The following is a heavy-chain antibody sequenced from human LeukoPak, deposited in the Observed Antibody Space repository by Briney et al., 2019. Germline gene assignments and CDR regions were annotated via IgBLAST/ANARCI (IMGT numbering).Heavy chain of an antibody. Sequence: SETLSLTCTVSGGSFSSYYWTWIRQPAGKGLEWIGRIYNSGTTNYSPSLESRVTMSLDTSKNRFSLSLSSVTAADTAVYYCARDRLGATGHWRVDVWGRGTLVTVSS. V-gene: IGHV4-4*07. J-gene: IGHJ2*01. CDR1: GGSFSSYY. D-gene: IGHD1-26*01. CDR3: ARDRLGATGHWRVDV. CDR2: IYNSGTT.